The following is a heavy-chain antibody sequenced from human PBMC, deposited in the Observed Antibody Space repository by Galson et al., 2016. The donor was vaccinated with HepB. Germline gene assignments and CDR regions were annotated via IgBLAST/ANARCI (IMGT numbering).Heavy chain of an antibody. J-gene: IGHJ4*02. D-gene: IGHD2-21*02. CDR1: GGALSTYA. CDR3: VRFQTAPSYFDY. Sequence: SVKVSCKASGGALSTYAITWVRQAPGQGLDWMGGIIPIFGTTNYAQKFQGRVTITADESTSIVYMELSSLSSEDTAIYYCVRFQTAPSYFDYWGQGTLVTVSS. CDR2: IIPIFGTT. V-gene: IGHV1-69*13.